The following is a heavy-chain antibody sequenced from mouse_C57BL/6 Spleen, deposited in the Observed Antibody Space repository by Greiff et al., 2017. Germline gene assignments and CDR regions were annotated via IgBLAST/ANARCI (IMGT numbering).Heavy chain of an antibody. J-gene: IGHJ1*03. CDR3: ARDRATIVAHWYFDV. D-gene: IGHD2-5*01. Sequence: EVMLVESGGGLVKPGGSLKLSCAASGFTFRSYAMSWVRQTPEKRLEWVATISDGGSYTYYPDNVKGRFTISRDNAKNNLYLQMSHLKSEDTAMYYCARDRATIVAHWYFDVWGTGTTVTVSS. V-gene: IGHV5-4*01. CDR2: ISDGGSYT. CDR1: GFTFRSYA.